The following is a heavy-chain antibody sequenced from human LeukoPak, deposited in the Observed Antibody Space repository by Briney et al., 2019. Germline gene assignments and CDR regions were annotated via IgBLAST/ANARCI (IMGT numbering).Heavy chain of an antibody. CDR1: GCTFSSYA. D-gene: IGHD2-2*02. CDR3: ARVVVPAAISSYYYYMDV. J-gene: IGHJ6*03. CDR2: IIPTFGTA. Sequence: AASVKVSCKASGCTFSSYAISWVRQAPGQGLEWMGGIIPTFGTANYAQKFQGRVTITTDEATSTAYMELSSRRSEDTAVYYCARVVVPAAISSYYYYMDVWGKGTTVTVSS. V-gene: IGHV1-69*05.